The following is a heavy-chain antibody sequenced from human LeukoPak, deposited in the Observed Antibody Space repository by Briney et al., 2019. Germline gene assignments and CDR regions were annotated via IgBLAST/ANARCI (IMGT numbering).Heavy chain of an antibody. J-gene: IGHJ6*03. CDR2: INSGGST. CDR3: TRADGSMDV. D-gene: IGHD2-15*01. V-gene: IGHV3-66*01. CDR1: GFTVSSNY. Sequence: PGGSLRLSCAASGFTVSSNYMSWVRQAPGKGLEWVSVINSGGSTHYADSVKGRFTISRDNSKNTLYLQMNSLRAEDTAVYYCTRADGSMDVWGKGTTVTISS.